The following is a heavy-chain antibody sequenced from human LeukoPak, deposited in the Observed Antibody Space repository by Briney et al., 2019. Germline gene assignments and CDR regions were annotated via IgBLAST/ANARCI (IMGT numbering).Heavy chain of an antibody. D-gene: IGHD1-26*01. CDR3: TRESGSYHGNDY. V-gene: IGHV1-69*13. CDR1: GGTFSSYA. Sequence: SVKVSCKASGGTFSSYAISWVRQAPGQGLEWMGGIIPIFGTANYAQKFQGRVTITADESTSTAYMELSSLRSEDTAVYYCTRESGSYHGNDYWGQGTLVTVSS. J-gene: IGHJ4*02. CDR2: IIPIFGTA.